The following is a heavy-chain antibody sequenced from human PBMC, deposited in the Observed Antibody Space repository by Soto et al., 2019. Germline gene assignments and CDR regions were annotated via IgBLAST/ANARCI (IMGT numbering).Heavy chain of an antibody. D-gene: IGHD3-22*01. CDR2: IIPIFGTA. V-gene: IGHV1-69*01. CDR1: GGTFSRHA. CDR3: ARGWGYDSNDYYYAY. Sequence: QVQLVQSGAEVRKPGSSVKVSCKASGGTFSRHAISWVRQAPGQGLEWMGGIIPIFGTANPAQKFQGSVTIITDESTSTVDRELSSLGSEDTAMYYCARGWGYDSNDYYYAYWGQGTLVIVSS. J-gene: IGHJ4*02.